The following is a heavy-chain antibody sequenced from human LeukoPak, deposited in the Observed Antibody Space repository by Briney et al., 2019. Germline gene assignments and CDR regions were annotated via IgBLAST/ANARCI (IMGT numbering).Heavy chain of an antibody. J-gene: IGHJ4*02. CDR1: GFTFSSYA. CDR2: ISGSGDST. Sequence: GXSLRLSCAASGFTFSSYAMSWVRQAPGKGLEWVSAISGSGDSTYYGDSVKGRFTISRDNSKNTLYLQMNSLRAEDTAVYYCAKTRPLDSSSWSHGDYWGQGTLVTVSS. V-gene: IGHV3-23*01. D-gene: IGHD6-13*01. CDR3: AKTRPLDSSSWSHGDY.